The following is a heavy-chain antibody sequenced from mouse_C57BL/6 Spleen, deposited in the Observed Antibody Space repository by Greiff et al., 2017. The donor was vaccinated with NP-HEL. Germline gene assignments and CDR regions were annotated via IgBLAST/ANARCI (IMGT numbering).Heavy chain of an antibody. D-gene: IGHD2-4*01. CDR1: GFTFSSYG. J-gene: IGHJ3*01. V-gene: IGHV5-6*01. CDR2: ISSGGSYT. CDR3: ARQGDYDGAWFAY. Sequence: VQLQQSGGDLVKPGGSLKLSCAASGFTFSSYGMSWVRQTPDKRLEWVATISSGGSYTYYPDSVKGRFTISRDNAKNTLYLQMSSLKSEDTAMYYCARQGDYDGAWFAYWGQGTLVTVSA.